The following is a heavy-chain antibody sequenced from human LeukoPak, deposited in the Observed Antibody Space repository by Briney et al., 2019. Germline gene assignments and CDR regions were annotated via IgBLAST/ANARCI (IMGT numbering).Heavy chain of an antibody. D-gene: IGHD6-19*01. CDR3: ARGQQWLEAFDY. Sequence: GASVKVSCKASGYTFTGYYIHWVRQAPGQGLEWMGRINPNSGVTHYPQKFQGRVTMTRETSIRTAYMEVSSLRSDDTAVYYCARGQQWLEAFDYWGLGTLVTVSS. CDR1: GYTFTGYY. V-gene: IGHV1-2*06. CDR2: INPNSGVT. J-gene: IGHJ4*02.